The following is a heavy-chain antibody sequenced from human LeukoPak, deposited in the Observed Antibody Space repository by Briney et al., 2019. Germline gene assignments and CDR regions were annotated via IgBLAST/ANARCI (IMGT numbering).Heavy chain of an antibody. J-gene: IGHJ3*02. CDR1: GGTFSSYA. CDR3: ARDRFEDTAMVTRAFDI. CDR2: IIPIFGTA. Sequence: SVKVSCKASGGTFSSYAISWVRQAPGHGLEWMGGIIPIFGTANYAQKFQGRVTITADESTSTAYMELSSLRSEDTAVYYCARDRFEDTAMVTRAFDIWGQGTMVTVSS. D-gene: IGHD5-18*01. V-gene: IGHV1-69*13.